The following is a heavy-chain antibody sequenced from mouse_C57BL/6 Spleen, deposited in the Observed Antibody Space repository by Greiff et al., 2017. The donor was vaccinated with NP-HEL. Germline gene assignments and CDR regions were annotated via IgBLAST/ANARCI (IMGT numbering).Heavy chain of an antibody. V-gene: IGHV1-54*01. Sequence: VKLMESGAELVRPGTSVKVSCKASGYAFTNYLIEWVKQRPGQGLEWIGVINPGSGGTNYNEKFKGKATLTADKSSSTAYMQLSSLTSEDSAVYFCARSYDGSYYYAMDYWGQGTSVTVSS. J-gene: IGHJ4*01. D-gene: IGHD2-3*01. CDR3: ARSYDGSYYYAMDY. CDR2: INPGSGGT. CDR1: GYAFTNYL.